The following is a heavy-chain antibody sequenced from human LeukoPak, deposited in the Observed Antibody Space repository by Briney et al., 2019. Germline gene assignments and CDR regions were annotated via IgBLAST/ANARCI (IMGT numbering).Heavy chain of an antibody. J-gene: IGHJ5*02. CDR1: GYTFTGYY. Sequence: ASVKVSCKASGYTFTGYYMHWVRQAPGQGLEWMGWINPNSGDTLYAQKFQGRVTMTRDTSITTAYMELSSLKSDDTAVYYCVRGAAPRPDPLGQGTLVTVSS. CDR2: INPNSGDT. CDR3: VRGAAPRPDP. V-gene: IGHV1-2*02.